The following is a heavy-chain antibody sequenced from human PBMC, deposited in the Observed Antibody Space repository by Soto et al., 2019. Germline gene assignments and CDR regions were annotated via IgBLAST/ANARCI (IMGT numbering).Heavy chain of an antibody. J-gene: IGHJ4*02. CDR2: INHSGST. V-gene: IGHV4-34*01. CDR3: ALIGYSSGWYYFDY. D-gene: IGHD6-19*01. Sequence: KPSETLSLTCAVYGGSFSGYYWSWIRQPPGKGLEWIGEINHSGSTNYNPSLKSRVTISVDTSKNQFSLKLSSVTAADTAVYYCALIGYSSGWYYFDYWGQGTLVTVSS. CDR1: GGSFSGYY.